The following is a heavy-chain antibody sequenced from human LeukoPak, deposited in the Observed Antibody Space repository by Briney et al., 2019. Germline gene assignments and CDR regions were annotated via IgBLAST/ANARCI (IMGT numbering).Heavy chain of an antibody. CDR2: IHYRGST. CDR1: GGSISSYY. Sequence: PSETLSLTCTVSGGSISSYYWSWIRQSPGKGLEWIGNIHYRGSTNYNPSLKSRVTISLDTSKNQFSLRLSSVTAADTAVYYCARHGTSSDFYYAVHVWGQGTMVSVSS. V-gene: IGHV4-59*08. D-gene: IGHD1-1*01. J-gene: IGHJ6*02. CDR3: ARHGTSSDFYYAVHV.